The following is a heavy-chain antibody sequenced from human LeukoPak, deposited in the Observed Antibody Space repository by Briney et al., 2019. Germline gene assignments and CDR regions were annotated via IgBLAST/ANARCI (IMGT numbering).Heavy chain of an antibody. J-gene: IGHJ4*02. CDR3: ARRAGAYTHPYDY. V-gene: IGHV3-53*01. CDR1: GFTVSSNS. Sequence: GGSLRLSCTVSGFTVSSNSMSWVRQAPGKGLEWVSFIYSAGSTHYSDSVKGRFTISIDNSKDTLYLQMNSLRAEDTAVYYCARRAGAYTHPYDYWGQGTLVTVSS. CDR2: IYSAGST. D-gene: IGHD3-16*01.